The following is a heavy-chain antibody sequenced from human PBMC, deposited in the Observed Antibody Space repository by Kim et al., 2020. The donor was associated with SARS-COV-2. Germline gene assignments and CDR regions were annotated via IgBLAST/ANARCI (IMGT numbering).Heavy chain of an antibody. CDR3: ARGEGGSYLSPIDY. J-gene: IGHJ4*02. CDR1: GYNFSGFY. Sequence: ASVKVSCKASGYNFSGFYIHWVRLAPGEGLEWMGWVNPNSGGTKFSQKFQGRVTMTRDMSITTAYMELSRLRYDDTAIYYCARGEGGSYLSPIDYWGQGTLVTVSS. D-gene: IGHD1-26*01. V-gene: IGHV1-2*02. CDR2: VNPNSGGT.